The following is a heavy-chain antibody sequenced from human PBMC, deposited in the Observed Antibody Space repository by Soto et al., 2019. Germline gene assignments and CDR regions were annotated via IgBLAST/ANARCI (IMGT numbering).Heavy chain of an antibody. CDR2: INPNSGGT. J-gene: IGHJ3*02. V-gene: IGHV1-2*04. CDR1: GYTFTGYY. D-gene: IGHD3-22*01. CDR3: ARVRANATYYYDSSGYSIDAFDI. Sequence: ASVKVSCKASGYTFTGYYMHWVRQAPGQGLEWMGWINPNSGGTNYAQKFQGWVTMTRDTFISTAYMELSRLRSDDTAVYYCARVRANATYYYDSSGYSIDAFDIWGQGTMVTVSS.